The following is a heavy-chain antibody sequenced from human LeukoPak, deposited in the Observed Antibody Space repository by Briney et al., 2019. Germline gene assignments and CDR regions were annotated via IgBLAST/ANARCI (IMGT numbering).Heavy chain of an antibody. J-gene: IGHJ5*02. CDR3: AKRRLAYSAAGREDWFDP. CDR1: GFTFSSYA. CDR2: ISGSGGST. Sequence: AGGSLRLSCAASGFTFSSYAMSWVRQAPGKGLEWVSAISGSGGSTYYADSVQGPFTISRDNSKNTLYLPMNSLRAEDTAVYYCAKRRLAYSAAGREDWFDPWGQGTLVTVSS. V-gene: IGHV3-23*01. D-gene: IGHD6-13*01.